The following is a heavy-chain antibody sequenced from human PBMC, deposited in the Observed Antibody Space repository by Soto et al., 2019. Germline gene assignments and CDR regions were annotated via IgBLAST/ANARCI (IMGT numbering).Heavy chain of an antibody. J-gene: IGHJ3*02. CDR3: ATEKVGSGWYEDAFDI. Sequence: ASVKVSCKVSGYTLTELSMHWVRQAPGKGLEWMGGFDPEDGETIYAQKFQGRVTMTEGTSTDTAYMELSSLRSEDTAVYYCATEKVGSGWYEDAFDIWGQGTMVTVSS. V-gene: IGHV1-24*01. CDR1: GYTLTELS. D-gene: IGHD6-19*01. CDR2: FDPEDGET.